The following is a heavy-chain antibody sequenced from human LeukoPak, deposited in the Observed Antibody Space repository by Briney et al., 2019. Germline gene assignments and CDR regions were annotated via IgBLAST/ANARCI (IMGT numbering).Heavy chain of an antibody. Sequence: GGSLRLSSAAAGFTFSHYGMHWVRQAPGKGLEWVAVIWSDGTNQYYADSVKGRFTISRDDSANTVYLQMNSPRPEDTGVYYCAKDAQRGFDYSNSLEYWGQGTPVTVST. CDR1: GFTFSHYG. V-gene: IGHV3-33*06. D-gene: IGHD4-11*01. CDR3: AKDAQRGFDYSNSLEY. J-gene: IGHJ4*02. CDR2: IWSDGTNQ.